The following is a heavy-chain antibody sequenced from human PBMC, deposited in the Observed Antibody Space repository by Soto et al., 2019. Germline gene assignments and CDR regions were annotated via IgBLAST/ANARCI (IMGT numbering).Heavy chain of an antibody. CDR2: ISGSGGST. V-gene: IGHV3-23*01. D-gene: IGHD5-12*01. CDR3: AKARVVATLKHLILDD. J-gene: IGHJ4*02. Sequence: EVQLLESGGGLVQPGGSLRLSCAASGFTFSSYAMSWVRQAPGKGLEWVSAISGSGGSTYYADSVKGRFTISRDNSKNTLYLQMNSLRDEDTAGYYGAKARVVATLKHLILDDGGQGSLVTVSS. CDR1: GFTFSSYA.